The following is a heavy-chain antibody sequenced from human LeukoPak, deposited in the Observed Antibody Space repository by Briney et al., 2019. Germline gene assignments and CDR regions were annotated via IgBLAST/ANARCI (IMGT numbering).Heavy chain of an antibody. J-gene: IGHJ4*02. CDR1: GFTFSSYG. Sequence: GGSLRLSCAASGFTFSSYGMHWVRQAPGKGLEWVAVISYDGSNKYYADSVKGRFTISGDNSKNTLYLQMNSLRAEDTAVYYCAKVDYHDYWGQGTLVTVSS. CDR3: AKVDYHDY. V-gene: IGHV3-30*18. CDR2: ISYDGSNK.